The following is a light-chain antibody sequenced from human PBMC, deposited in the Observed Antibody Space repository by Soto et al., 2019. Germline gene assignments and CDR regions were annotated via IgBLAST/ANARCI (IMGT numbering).Light chain of an antibody. J-gene: IGLJ2*01. Sequence: QSALTQPPSASGSPGQSVAISCTGTSGDVGGYDYVSWYQQHPGKAPKLIISEVSKRPSGVPDRFSGSKSGNTASLTVSGLQAEDEADYYCSSYAGDSYYVVFGGGTQLTVL. CDR1: SGDVGGYDY. CDR2: EVS. V-gene: IGLV2-8*01. CDR3: SSYAGDSYYVV.